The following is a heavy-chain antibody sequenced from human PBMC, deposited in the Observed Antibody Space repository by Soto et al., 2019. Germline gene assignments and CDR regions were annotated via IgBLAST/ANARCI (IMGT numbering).Heavy chain of an antibody. D-gene: IGHD3-3*01. V-gene: IGHV3-23*01. CDR1: GFTFSSYA. CDR3: AKRDYFWSGYPPLDY. Sequence: EVQLLESGGGLVQPGGSLRLSCAASGFTFSSYAMSWVRQAPGKGLEWVSAISGSGGSTYYADSVKGRFTISSDNSKNTLYLQMTSLRAEDTAVYYCAKRDYFWSGYPPLDYWGQGTLVTVSS. CDR2: ISGSGGST. J-gene: IGHJ4*02.